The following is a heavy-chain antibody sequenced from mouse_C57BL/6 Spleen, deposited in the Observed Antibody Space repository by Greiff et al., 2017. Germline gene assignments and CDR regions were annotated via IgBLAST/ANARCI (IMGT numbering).Heavy chain of an antibody. Sequence: VKLMESGAELARPGASVKLSCKASGYTFTSYGISWVKQRTGQGLEWIGEIYPRSGNTYYNEKFKGKATLPADKSSSPAYMELRSLTSEDSAVYFCARGRTGTAWFAYWGQGTLVTVSA. V-gene: IGHV1-81*01. CDR2: IYPRSGNT. J-gene: IGHJ3*01. CDR3: ARGRTGTAWFAY. D-gene: IGHD4-1*01. CDR1: GYTFTSYG.